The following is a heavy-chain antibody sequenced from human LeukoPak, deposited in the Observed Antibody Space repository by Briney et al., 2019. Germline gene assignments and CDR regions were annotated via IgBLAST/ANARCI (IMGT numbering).Heavy chain of an antibody. J-gene: IGHJ4*02. CDR2: VDPEDGET. V-gene: IGHV1-69-2*01. Sequence: GASVKVSCKVSGYTFTDYYMHWVQQAPGKRLEWMGLVDPEDGETIYAEKFQGRVTITADTSTDTAYMELSSLRPEDTAVYYCATAGGWELPFDYWGQGTLVTVSS. CDR1: GYTFTDYY. D-gene: IGHD1-26*01. CDR3: ATAGGWELPFDY.